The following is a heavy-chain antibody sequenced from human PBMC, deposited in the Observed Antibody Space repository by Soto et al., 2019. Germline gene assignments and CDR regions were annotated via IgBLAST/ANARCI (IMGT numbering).Heavy chain of an antibody. CDR1: GGSMFSYY. V-gene: IGHV4-4*07. CDR2: IYGSGGT. D-gene: IGHD3-16*01. Sequence: SETLSLTCTVSGGSMFSYYWSWIRQPAGKGLEWITRIYGSGGTNYNPSLKSRVTMSLDTSKNKFSLRLTSVTAADTSVYYCAREGASSYASRHFDNWGPGTLVTVSS. CDR3: AREGASSYASRHFDN. J-gene: IGHJ4*02.